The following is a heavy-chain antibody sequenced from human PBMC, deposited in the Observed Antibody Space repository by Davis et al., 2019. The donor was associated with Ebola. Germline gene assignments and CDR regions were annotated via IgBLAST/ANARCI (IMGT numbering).Heavy chain of an antibody. CDR1: GFTFSSYV. J-gene: IGHJ4*02. CDR2: IGGSDDTI. Sequence: PGGSLRLSCAASGFTFSSYVMRWVRQAPGKGLQWVADIGGSDDTIYYADSVKGRFTISRDDSKNTLYLQMDSLRAEDTAVFYCAEGGTNNFLGANWGQGTLVTVSS. D-gene: IGHD2-8*01. CDR3: AEGGTNNFLGAN. V-gene: IGHV3-23*01.